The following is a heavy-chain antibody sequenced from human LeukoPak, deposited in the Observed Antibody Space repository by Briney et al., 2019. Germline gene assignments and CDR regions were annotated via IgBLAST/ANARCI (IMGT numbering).Heavy chain of an antibody. CDR3: AKQGISGYQYYFDH. CDR1: GFTFSSYG. CDR2: LSGSGVST. J-gene: IGHJ4*02. V-gene: IGHV3-23*01. Sequence: GGSLRLSCAASGFTFSSYGMSWVRQAPGKGLEWVSSLSGSGVSTYYADSVKGRFTISRDNSKNTLSLQMNSLRAEDTAVYYCAKQGISGYQYYFDHWGQGTLVTVSS. D-gene: IGHD3-22*01.